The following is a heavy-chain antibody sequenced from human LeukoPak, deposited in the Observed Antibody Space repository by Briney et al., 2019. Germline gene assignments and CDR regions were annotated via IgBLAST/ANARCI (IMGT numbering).Heavy chain of an antibody. V-gene: IGHV3-30-3*01. Sequence: GGSLRLSCAASGFTFSSYAMHWVRQAPGKGLEWVAVISYDGSNKYYADSVKGRFTISRDNSKNTLYLQMNSLRAEDTAVYYCARDSRGLAAADHNWFDPWGQGTLVTVSS. CDR1: GFTFSSYA. D-gene: IGHD6-13*01. CDR3: ARDSRGLAAADHNWFDP. CDR2: ISYDGSNK. J-gene: IGHJ5*02.